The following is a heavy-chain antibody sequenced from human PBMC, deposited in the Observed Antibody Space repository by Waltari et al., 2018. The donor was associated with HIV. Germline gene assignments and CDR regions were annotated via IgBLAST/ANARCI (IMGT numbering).Heavy chain of an antibody. CDR2: IAHNNEM. CDR1: GFTFTPFG. D-gene: IGHD6-19*01. J-gene: IGHJ4*02. CDR3: ARDGSGWSRDY. Sequence: EVQLVESGGGLVQPGGSVRLSCAASGFTFTPFGMTWVRQAPGKGLEWGSTIAHNNEMYYGDSAEGRFTISRDNAKNSVHLQMNRLRAEDTAVYYCARDGSGWSRDYWGQGTLVTVSS. V-gene: IGHV3-21*01.